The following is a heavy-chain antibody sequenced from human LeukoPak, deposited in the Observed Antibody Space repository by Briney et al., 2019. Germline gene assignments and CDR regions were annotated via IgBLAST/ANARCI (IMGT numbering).Heavy chain of an antibody. J-gene: IGHJ4*02. D-gene: IGHD6-13*01. CDR1: GGSISSISYY. CDR3: ARKFISNWSFDY. V-gene: IGHV4-61*05. Sequence: SETLSLTCTVSGGSISSISYYWGWIRQSPGKGLEWIGYIFYSGSTDYNPSLKSRVTISVDTSKNQFSLKLISMTAADTAVYYCARKFISNWSFDYWGQGTLVTVSS. CDR2: IFYSGST.